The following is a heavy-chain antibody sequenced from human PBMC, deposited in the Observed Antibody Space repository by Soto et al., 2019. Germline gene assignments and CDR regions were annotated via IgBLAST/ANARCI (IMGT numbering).Heavy chain of an antibody. CDR3: ARDRGMYSTSSLDY. V-gene: IGHV3-7*01. Sequence: EVQLVESGGGLVQPGGSLRLSCAASGFTFSSYWMSWVRQAPGKGLEWVANIKEDGSEKYYVDSVKGRFTISRDNAKNSLYLQMNSLRAEDTAVYYCARDRGMYSTSSLDYWGRGTLVTVSS. CDR2: IKEDGSEK. J-gene: IGHJ4*02. D-gene: IGHD6-6*01. CDR1: GFTFSSYW.